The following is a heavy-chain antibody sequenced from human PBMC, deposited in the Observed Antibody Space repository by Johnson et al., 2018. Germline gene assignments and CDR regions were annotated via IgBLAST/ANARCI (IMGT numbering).Heavy chain of an antibody. CDR1: GFTFSSYA. Sequence: VQLVQSGGGLVQXGGSLRLSCAASGFTFSSYAMSWVRQAPGKGLEWVSAISGSGGSTYYADSVKGRFTISRDNSKKPLYLQMNSLRAEDTAVYYCAKDALYCSSTSCYTAYNWFDPWGQGTLVTVSP. J-gene: IGHJ5*02. V-gene: IGHV3-23*04. CDR3: AKDALYCSSTSCYTAYNWFDP. D-gene: IGHD2-2*02. CDR2: ISGSGGST.